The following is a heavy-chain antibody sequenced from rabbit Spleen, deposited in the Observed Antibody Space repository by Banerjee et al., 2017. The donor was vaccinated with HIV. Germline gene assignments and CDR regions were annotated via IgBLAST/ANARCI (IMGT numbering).Heavy chain of an antibody. CDR2: IDTSSVNT. CDR1: GVSFSSNYY. Sequence: QSLEESGGDLVKPGASLTLTCTASGVSFSSNYYMCWVRQAPGKGLELIACIDTSSVNTADATWAKGRFTISKTSSTTVTLQMTSLTAADTATYFCARETSSGWGVVSYYFNLWGPGTLVTVS. V-gene: IGHV1S40*01. D-gene: IGHD4-1*01. J-gene: IGHJ4*01. CDR3: ARETSSGWGVVSYYFNL.